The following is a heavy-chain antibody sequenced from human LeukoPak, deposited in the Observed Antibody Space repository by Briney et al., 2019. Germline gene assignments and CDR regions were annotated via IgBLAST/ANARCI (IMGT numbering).Heavy chain of an antibody. CDR3: AKDKVGYSSSWYGFAY. D-gene: IGHD6-13*01. CDR2: ISYDGSNK. J-gene: IGHJ4*02. CDR1: GFTFDDYA. Sequence: GGSLRLSCAASGFTFDDYAMHWVRQAPGKGLEWVAVISYDGSNKYYADSVKGRFTISRDNSKNTLYLQMNSLRAEDTAMYYCAKDKVGYSSSWYGFAYWGQGTLVTVSS. V-gene: IGHV3-30*18.